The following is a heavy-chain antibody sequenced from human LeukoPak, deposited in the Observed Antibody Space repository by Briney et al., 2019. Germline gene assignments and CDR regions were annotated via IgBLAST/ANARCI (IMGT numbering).Heavy chain of an antibody. CDR1: GFTFSRHW. V-gene: IGHV3-74*01. CDR3: ARICSSTDCLIPD. J-gene: IGHJ4*02. D-gene: IGHD2-2*01. Sequence: GGSLRLSCAASGFTFSRHWMHWVRHAPGKGLVWISRINSDASDTNYADFVKGRFTISRDNTKNTVYLQINSLRDEDTAVYYCARICSSTDCLIPDWGQGTLVTVSS. CDR2: INSDASDT.